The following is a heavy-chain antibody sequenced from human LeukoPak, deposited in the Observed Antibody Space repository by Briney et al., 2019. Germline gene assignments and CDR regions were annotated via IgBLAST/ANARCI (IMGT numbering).Heavy chain of an antibody. Sequence: GGSLELSCATSGFTFSSYWMTWVRQAPGKGVEWVANIKKDGSGEYEVDSGKGRFTISRDNAKNSLYLQLNSLRAEDTAVYYCARGYDFWREWGQGTLVTVSS. J-gene: IGHJ4*02. V-gene: IGHV3-7*04. CDR2: IKKDGSGE. D-gene: IGHD3-3*01. CDR1: GFTFSSYW. CDR3: ARGYDFWRE.